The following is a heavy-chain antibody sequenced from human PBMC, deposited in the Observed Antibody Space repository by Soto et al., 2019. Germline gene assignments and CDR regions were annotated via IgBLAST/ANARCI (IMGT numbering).Heavy chain of an antibody. CDR2: IKSKTDGGTT. Sequence: GGSLRLSCAASGFTFSNAWMSWVRQAPGKGLEWVGRIKSKTDGGTTDYAAPVKGRFTISRDDSKNTLYLQMNSLKTEDTAVYYCTTDYYDFWSGYPLDYWGQGTLVTVSS. CDR1: GFTFSNAW. J-gene: IGHJ4*02. D-gene: IGHD3-3*01. V-gene: IGHV3-15*01. CDR3: TTDYYDFWSGYPLDY.